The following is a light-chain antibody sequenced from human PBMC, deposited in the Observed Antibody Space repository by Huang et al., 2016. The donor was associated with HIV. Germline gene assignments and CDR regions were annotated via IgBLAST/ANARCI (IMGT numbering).Light chain of an antibody. J-gene: IGKJ2*03. CDR2: RAS. CDR3: QQFGSSPPYS. V-gene: IGKV3-20*01. Sequence: EILLTQSPDTLSLSLGDRATLSCRASQSVNNNYLAWYQQKPGQAPRLLIYRASTRATGIPERFSGSGSGTYFTLTISRLEPDDFAVYYCQQFGSSPPYSFGQGTKLEIK. CDR1: QSVNNNY.